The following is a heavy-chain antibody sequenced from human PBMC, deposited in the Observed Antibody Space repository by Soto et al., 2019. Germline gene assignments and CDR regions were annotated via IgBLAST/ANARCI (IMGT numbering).Heavy chain of an antibody. CDR3: ARDPAVAGTGRRHYYYYMDV. V-gene: IGHV1-18*01. CDR2: ISAYNGNT. J-gene: IGHJ6*03. CDR1: GYTFTSYG. Sequence: QVQLVQSGAEVKKPGASVKVSCKASGYTFTSYGISWVRQAPGQGLEWMGWISAYNGNTNYAQKLQGRVTVTTDTSTSTAYMELRSLRSDDTAVYYCARDPAVAGTGRRHYYYYMDVWGKGTTVTVSS. D-gene: IGHD6-19*01.